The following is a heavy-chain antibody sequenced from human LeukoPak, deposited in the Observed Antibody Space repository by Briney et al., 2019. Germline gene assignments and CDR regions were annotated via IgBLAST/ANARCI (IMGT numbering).Heavy chain of an antibody. CDR3: AKDGDVSSGWFDS. Sequence: GGSLILSCAASGFTFSSYAMSRVRQAPGKGLEWVLAISGSGGSTYYADSVKGRFTISRDNSKNTLYLQMNSLRAEDTAVYYCAKDGDVSSGWFDSWGQGTLVTVPS. CDR1: GFTFSSYA. J-gene: IGHJ5*01. CDR2: ISGSGGST. V-gene: IGHV3-23*01. D-gene: IGHD6-19*01.